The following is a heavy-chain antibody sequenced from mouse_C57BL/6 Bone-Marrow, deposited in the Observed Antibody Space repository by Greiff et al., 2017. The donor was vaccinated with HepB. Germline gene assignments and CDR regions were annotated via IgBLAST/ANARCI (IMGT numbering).Heavy chain of an antibody. CDR3: ARDACYGSSPWYFDV. D-gene: IGHD1-1*01. Sequence: EVKLMESGGGLVQSGRSLRLSCATSGFTFSDFYMEWVRQAPGKGLEWIAASRNKANDYTTEYSASVKGRFIVSRDTSQSILYLQMNALRAEDTAIYDCARDACYGSSPWYFDVWGTGTTVTVSS. V-gene: IGHV7-1*01. CDR2: SRNKANDYTT. CDR1: GFTFSDFY. J-gene: IGHJ1*03.